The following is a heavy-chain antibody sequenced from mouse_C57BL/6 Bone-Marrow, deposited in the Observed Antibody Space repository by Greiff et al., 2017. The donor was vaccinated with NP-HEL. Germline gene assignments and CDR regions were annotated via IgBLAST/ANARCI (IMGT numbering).Heavy chain of an antibody. V-gene: IGHV7-3*01. CDR3: ARYSGYRFAY. CDR1: GFTFTDYY. CDR2: IRNKANGYTT. Sequence: EVQLVESGGGLVQPGGSLSLSCAASGFTFTDYYMSWVRQPPGKALEWLGFIRNKANGYTTEYSASVKGRFTISRDNSQSILYLQMKALRAEVMATYYFARYSGYRFAYWGQGTLVTVSA. J-gene: IGHJ3*01. D-gene: IGHD2-2*01.